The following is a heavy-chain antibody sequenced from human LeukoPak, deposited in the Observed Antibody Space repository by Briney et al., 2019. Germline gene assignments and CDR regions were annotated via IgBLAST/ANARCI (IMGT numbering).Heavy chain of an antibody. Sequence: PGGSLRLSCAASGFTFDDYAMHWVRQAPGKGLEWVSGISWNSGSIGYADSVKGRFTISRDNAKNSLYLQMNSLRAEDTALYYCAKDKGGLTYYDFWSGTGLPPGGFDCWGQGTLVTVSS. CDR3: AKDKGGLTYYDFWSGTGLPPGGFDC. D-gene: IGHD3-3*01. V-gene: IGHV3-9*01. CDR1: GFTFDDYA. CDR2: ISWNSGSI. J-gene: IGHJ4*02.